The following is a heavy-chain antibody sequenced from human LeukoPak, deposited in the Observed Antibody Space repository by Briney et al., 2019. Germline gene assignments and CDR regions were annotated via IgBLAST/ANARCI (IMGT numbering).Heavy chain of an antibody. D-gene: IGHD1-26*01. CDR2: IYYSGST. CDR1: GSSISSHY. J-gene: IGHJ5*02. V-gene: IGHV4-59*11. Sequence: SETLSLTCTVPGSSISSHYWSWIRQPPGKGLEWIGYIYYSGSTNYNPSLKSRVTISVDTSKNQFSLKLSSVTAADTAVYYCARRLLGASRDNWFDPWGQGTLVTVSS. CDR3: ARRLLGASRDNWFDP.